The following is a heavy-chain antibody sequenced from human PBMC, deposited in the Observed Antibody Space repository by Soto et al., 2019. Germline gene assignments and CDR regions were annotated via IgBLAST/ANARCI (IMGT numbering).Heavy chain of an antibody. CDR3: ARGRIAVAGNPEYFQH. Sequence: PGGSLRLSCAASGFTVSSNYMSWVRQGPGKGLQWVSVFYSDIGTYYADSVKGRFTISIDNSKNTLYLQMNSLRAEDTAAYYCARGRIAVAGNPEYFQHWGQGTLVTVSS. D-gene: IGHD6-19*01. CDR1: GFTVSSNY. V-gene: IGHV3-66*01. CDR2: FYSDIGT. J-gene: IGHJ1*01.